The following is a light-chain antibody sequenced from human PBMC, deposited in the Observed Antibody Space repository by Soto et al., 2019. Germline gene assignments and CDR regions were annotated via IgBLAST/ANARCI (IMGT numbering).Light chain of an antibody. V-gene: IGLV2-8*01. CDR3: SSYAGSNNFGYV. J-gene: IGLJ1*01. Sequence: QSALTQPPSASGSPGQSVTISCTGTSSDVGGYNYVSWYQQHPGKAPKLMIYEVSKRPSGVPDRFSGSKSGNTASLSVSGLQDEDEADYYCSSYAGSNNFGYVFGTGTKLTVL. CDR1: SSDVGGYNY. CDR2: EVS.